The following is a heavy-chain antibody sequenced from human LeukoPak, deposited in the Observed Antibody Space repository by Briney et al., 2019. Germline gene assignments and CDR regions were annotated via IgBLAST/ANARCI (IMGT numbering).Heavy chain of an antibody. CDR1: GGTFISYA. V-gene: IGHV1-69*05. CDR3: ARSSEGAYFDY. CDR2: IIPIFGTA. D-gene: IGHD1-26*01. J-gene: IGHJ4*02. Sequence: ASVKVPCKASGGTFISYAISWVRQAPGQGLEWMGGIIPIFGTANYAQKFQGRVTITTDESTSTAYMELSSLRSEDTAVYYCARSSEGAYFDYWGQGTLVTVSS.